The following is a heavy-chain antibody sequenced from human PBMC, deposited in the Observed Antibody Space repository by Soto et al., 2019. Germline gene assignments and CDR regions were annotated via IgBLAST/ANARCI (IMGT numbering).Heavy chain of an antibody. J-gene: IGHJ4*02. D-gene: IGHD6-19*01. CDR3: ARKTVAGTKGFDY. CDR1: GGSISSYY. Sequence: QVQLQESGPGLVKPSETLSLTYTVSGGSISSYYWSWIRQPPGKGLEWIGYIYYSGSTNYNPSLKSRVTISVDTSKNQFSLKLSSVTAADTAVYYCARKTVAGTKGFDYWGQGTLVTVSS. V-gene: IGHV4-59*01. CDR2: IYYSGST.